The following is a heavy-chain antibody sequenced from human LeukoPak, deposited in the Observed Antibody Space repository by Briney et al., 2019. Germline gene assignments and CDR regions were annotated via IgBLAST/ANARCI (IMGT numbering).Heavy chain of an antibody. J-gene: IGHJ4*02. CDR1: GGSISSSNW. Sequence: SETLSLTCAVSGGSISSSNWWSWVRQPPGKGLGWIGEIYHSGSTNYNPSLKSRVTISVDTSKNQFSLKLSSVTAADTAVYYCARSSIAAAGLFDYWGQGTLVTVSS. CDR3: ARSSIAAAGLFDY. V-gene: IGHV4-4*02. D-gene: IGHD6-13*01. CDR2: IYHSGST.